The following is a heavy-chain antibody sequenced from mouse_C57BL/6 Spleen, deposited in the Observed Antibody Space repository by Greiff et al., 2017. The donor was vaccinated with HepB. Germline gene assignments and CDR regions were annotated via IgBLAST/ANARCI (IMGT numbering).Heavy chain of an antibody. CDR1: GFTFSSYG. CDR2: ISSGGSYT. V-gene: IGHV5-6*01. CDR3: ARLTWSFGY. Sequence: EVKVVESGGDLVKPGGSLKLSCAASGFTFSSYGMSWVRQTPDKRLEWVATISSGGSYTYYPDSVKGRFTISRDNAKNTLYLQMRSLKSEDTAMYYCARLTWSFGYWGHGTTLSVSS. J-gene: IGHJ2*01. D-gene: IGHD1-3*01.